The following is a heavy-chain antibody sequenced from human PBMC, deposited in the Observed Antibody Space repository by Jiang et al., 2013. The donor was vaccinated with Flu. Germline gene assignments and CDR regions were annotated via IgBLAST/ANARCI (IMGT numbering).Heavy chain of an antibody. J-gene: IGHJ5*02. Sequence: GAEVKKSGESLKISCKASGYSFISYWTGWVRQTPGKGLEFLGIIYPGNSYTTYNPSFRGQVTISVDKSISTAYLQWNGLKASDSAIYYCGQGGQSGSYSLDTWGQ. V-gene: IGHV5-51*01. D-gene: IGHD1-26*01. CDR1: GYSFISYW. CDR2: IYPGNSYT. CDR3: GQGGQSGSYSLDT.